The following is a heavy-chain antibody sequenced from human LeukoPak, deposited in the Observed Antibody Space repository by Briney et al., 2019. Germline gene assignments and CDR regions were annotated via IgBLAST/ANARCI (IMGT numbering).Heavy chain of an antibody. Sequence: SETLSLTCTVSGGSISSSSYYWGWIRQPPGKGLEWIGSIYYSGSTYYNPSLKSRVTISVDTSKNQFSLKLSSVTAADTAVYYCARPLAYYYDSSGYYCASYDAFDIWGQGTMVTVSS. CDR1: GGSISSSSYY. CDR2: IYYSGST. V-gene: IGHV4-39*01. D-gene: IGHD3-22*01. CDR3: ARPLAYYYDSSGYYCASYDAFDI. J-gene: IGHJ3*02.